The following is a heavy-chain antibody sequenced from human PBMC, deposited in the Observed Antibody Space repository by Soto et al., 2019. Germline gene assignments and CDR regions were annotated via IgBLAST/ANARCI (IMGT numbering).Heavy chain of an antibody. J-gene: IGHJ4*02. V-gene: IGHV1-2*02. Sequence: VASVKVSCKASGYTFTGHYIHWVRQAPEQGPEWMGEIGPESGATRYAQKFQGRVTMTRDTSITTVYMELNNLSPDDTAVYYGGRGRSGQIVVFYWGQGTPVTVS. CDR2: IGPESGAT. D-gene: IGHD1-26*01. CDR1: GYTFTGHY. CDR3: GRGRSGQIVVFY.